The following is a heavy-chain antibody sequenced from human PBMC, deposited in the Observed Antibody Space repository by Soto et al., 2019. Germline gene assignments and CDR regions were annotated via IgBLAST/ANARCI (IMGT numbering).Heavy chain of an antibody. V-gene: IGHV4-61*01. D-gene: IGHD1-26*01. J-gene: IGHJ4*01. CDR3: AREGVLRFVGGSPFGH. CDR2: IYYSGST. CDR1: GGSVRNSYYY. Sequence: SETLSLTGTVSGGSVRNSYYYWSWIPQAQGKGLEGIGYIYYSGSTNYNPSLTSRVTISVDTSKNQFSLKLSSVTAADTAVFYCAREGVLRFVGGSPFGHRGQGTLVTLSS.